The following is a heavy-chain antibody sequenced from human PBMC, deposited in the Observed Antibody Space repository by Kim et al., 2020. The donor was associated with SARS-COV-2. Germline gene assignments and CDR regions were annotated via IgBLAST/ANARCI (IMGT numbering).Heavy chain of an antibody. V-gene: IGHV1-2*02. CDR2: GT. D-gene: IGHD6-19*01. Sequence: GTNYAQKFQGRVTMTRDTSISTAYMELSRLRSDDTAVYYCARFAEAGPPVWGQGTLVTVSS. CDR3: ARFAEAGPPV. J-gene: IGHJ4*02.